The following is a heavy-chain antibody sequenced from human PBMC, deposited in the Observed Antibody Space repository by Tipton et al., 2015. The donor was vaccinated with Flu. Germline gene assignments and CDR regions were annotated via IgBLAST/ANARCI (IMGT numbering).Heavy chain of an antibody. V-gene: IGHV1-69*01. J-gene: IGHJ4*02. CDR2: VNPFFGPP. Sequence: QSGAEVMKPGSSVRVSCKASGGTFDTYSITWVRQAPGQGLEWMGGVNPFFGPPQYAQKFQDRLTIDADDSTSTAYTELSGLRSDDTAVYYCARPGGPAAINPFSYFDFWGQGTLVTVSS. CDR3: ARPGGPAAINPFSYFDF. D-gene: IGHD2-2*01. CDR1: GGTFDTYS.